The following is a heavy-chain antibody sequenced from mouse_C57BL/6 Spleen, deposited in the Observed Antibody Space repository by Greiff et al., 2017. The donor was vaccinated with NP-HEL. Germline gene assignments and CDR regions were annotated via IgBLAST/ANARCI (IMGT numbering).Heavy chain of an antibody. J-gene: IGHJ1*03. D-gene: IGHD1-1*01. CDR1: GYSITSGYY. Sequence: EVHLVESGPGLVKPSQSLSLTCSVTGYSITSGYYWNWIRQFPGNKLEWMGYISYDGSNNYNPSLKNRIAITRDTSKNQFFLKLNSVTTEDTATYYCARERNYYGGYFDVWGTGTTVTVSS. V-gene: IGHV3-6*01. CDR3: ARERNYYGGYFDV. CDR2: ISYDGSN.